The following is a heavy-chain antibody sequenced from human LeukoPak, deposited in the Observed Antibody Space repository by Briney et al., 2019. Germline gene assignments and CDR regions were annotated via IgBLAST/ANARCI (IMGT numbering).Heavy chain of an antibody. D-gene: IGHD4-17*01. CDR2: ISYDGNNK. CDR1: GFTFSNYA. Sequence: GGSLRLSCAASGFTFSNYAMHWVRQAPGKELEWVALISYDGNNKYYADSVKGRFTISRDNSKNTLYVQMNSLRAEDTALYYCARDWGMTTVYSFDFWGQGTLVTVSS. CDR3: ARDWGMTTVYSFDF. V-gene: IGHV3-30-3*01. J-gene: IGHJ4*01.